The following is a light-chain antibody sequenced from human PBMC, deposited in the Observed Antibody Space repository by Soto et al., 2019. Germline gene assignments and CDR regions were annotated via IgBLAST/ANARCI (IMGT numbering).Light chain of an antibody. V-gene: IGKV1-39*01. CDR2: GAS. CDR3: QQSYTTPRT. CDR1: QNIRTY. J-gene: IGKJ1*01. Sequence: QMTQSPSSLSASVGARVTITCRASQNIRTYLNWYQQKPGKAPSLLISGASTLQSGVPSRFSGSGSATDFTLTITSLQPEDFATYYCQQSYTTPRTFGQGTKVEIK.